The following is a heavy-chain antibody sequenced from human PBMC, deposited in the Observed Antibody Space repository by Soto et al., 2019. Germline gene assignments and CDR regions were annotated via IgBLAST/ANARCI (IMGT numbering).Heavy chain of an antibody. CDR1: GFPLSTYG. CDR2: ITGTGGDT. Sequence: EVQLLESGGGLVQPGGSLRLSCAASGFPLSTYGMSWVRQAPGKGLEWVSSITGTGGDTYYADSVKGRFTSSRDNSNNMLYLHMNRLRVEDTAVYYCARIRGYWYGLDVWGQGTTITVSS. V-gene: IGHV3-23*01. CDR3: ARIRGYWYGLDV. J-gene: IGHJ6*02.